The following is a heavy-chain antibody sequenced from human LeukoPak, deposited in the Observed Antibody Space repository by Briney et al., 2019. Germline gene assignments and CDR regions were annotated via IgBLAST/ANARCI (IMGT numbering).Heavy chain of an antibody. CDR2: ISSSGSTI. Sequence: GGSLRLSCAASGFTVSSNYMSWVRQAPGKGLEWVSYISSSGSTIYYADSVKGRFTISRDNAKNSLYLQMNSLRAEDTAVYYCARARNRAFCGGDCYSPFQHWGQGTLVTVSS. CDR1: GFTVSSNY. J-gene: IGHJ1*01. CDR3: ARARNRAFCGGDCYSPFQH. V-gene: IGHV3-11*04. D-gene: IGHD2-21*02.